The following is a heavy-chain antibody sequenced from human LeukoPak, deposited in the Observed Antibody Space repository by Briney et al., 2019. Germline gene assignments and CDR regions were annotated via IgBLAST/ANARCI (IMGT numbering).Heavy chain of an antibody. J-gene: IGHJ4*02. Sequence: GGSLRLSCVVSGFTFSTYWMHWVRQAPGKGLVWVSRINGDGRETTYGDSVKGRFTISRDNAKNTLFLQMNGLRAEDTAVFYCARGGPGAYFDYWGQGTLVTVSS. V-gene: IGHV3-74*01. CDR3: ARGGPGAYFDY. CDR2: INGDGRET. D-gene: IGHD1-14*01. CDR1: GFTFSTYW.